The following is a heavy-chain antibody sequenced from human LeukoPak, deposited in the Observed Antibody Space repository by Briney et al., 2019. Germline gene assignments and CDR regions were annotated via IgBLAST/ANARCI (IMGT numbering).Heavy chain of an antibody. J-gene: IGHJ6*03. CDR3: ARLCRERYYDFWSGYLRYYYYYYMDV. D-gene: IGHD3-3*01. V-gene: IGHV4-34*01. CDR1: GGSFSGYY. Sequence: SETLSLTCAVYGGSFSGYYWSWIRQPPGKGLEWIGEINHSGSTNYNPSLKSRVTISVDTSKNQFSLKLSSVTAADTAVYYCARLCRERYYDFWSGYLRYYYYYYMDVWGKGTTVTVSS. CDR2: INHSGST.